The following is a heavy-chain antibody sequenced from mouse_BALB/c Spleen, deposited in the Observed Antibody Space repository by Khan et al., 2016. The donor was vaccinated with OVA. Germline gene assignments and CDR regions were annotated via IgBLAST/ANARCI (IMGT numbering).Heavy chain of an antibody. V-gene: IGHV3-2*02. CDR2: ISYSGRT. Sequence: EVQLQESGPGLVKPSQSLSLTCTVTGYSITSDYAWNWIRQFPGNKLEWMGYISYSGRTSYNPSLKSRISITRDTSKNQFFLQLHSVTPEDTTTYYCARSVTITTVVATDFDYWGQGTTLTVSS. CDR3: ARSVTITTVVATDFDY. CDR1: GYSITSDYA. D-gene: IGHD1-1*01. J-gene: IGHJ2*01.